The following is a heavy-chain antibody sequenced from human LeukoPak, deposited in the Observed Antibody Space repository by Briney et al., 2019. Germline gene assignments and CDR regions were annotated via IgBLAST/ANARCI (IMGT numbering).Heavy chain of an antibody. CDR3: ARDRNGSGSSYNWFDP. CDR2: ISAYNGNT. CDR1: GYTFTSYG. V-gene: IGHV1-18*01. Sequence: ASVKVSCKASGYTFTSYGISWVRQAPGQGLEWMGWISAYNGNTNYAQKLQGRVTMTTDTSTSTAYMELRSLRSDDTAVYYCARDRNGSGSSYNWFDPWGQGTLVTVSS. D-gene: IGHD3-10*01. J-gene: IGHJ5*02.